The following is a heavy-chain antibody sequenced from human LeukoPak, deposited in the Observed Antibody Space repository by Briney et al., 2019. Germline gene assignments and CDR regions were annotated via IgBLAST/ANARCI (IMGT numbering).Heavy chain of an antibody. CDR3: ARVRVRNIVATIMNY. CDR2: INPNHGDT. Sequence: ASVKVSCKASGYTFTGYYMHWVRQAPGQGHEWMGWINPNHGDTNYAQKFQDRVSMTRDTSISTAYMELSRLRSDDTAVYYCARVRVRNIVATIMNYWGQGTLVTVSS. CDR1: GYTFTGYY. D-gene: IGHD5-12*01. V-gene: IGHV1-2*02. J-gene: IGHJ4*02.